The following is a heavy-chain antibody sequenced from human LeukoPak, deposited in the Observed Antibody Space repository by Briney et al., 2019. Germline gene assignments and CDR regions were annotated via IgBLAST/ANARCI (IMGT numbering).Heavy chain of an antibody. CDR1: GFTFSSYA. D-gene: IGHD3-9*01. CDR2: ISYDGSNK. V-gene: IGHV3-30-3*01. CDR3: ARHDWDY. Sequence: GGSLRLSCAASGFTFSSYAMHWVRQAPGKGLEWVAVISYDGSNKYYADSVKGRFTISRDNSKNTLYLQMNSLRAEDTAVNYCARHDWDYWGQGTLVTVSS. J-gene: IGHJ4*02.